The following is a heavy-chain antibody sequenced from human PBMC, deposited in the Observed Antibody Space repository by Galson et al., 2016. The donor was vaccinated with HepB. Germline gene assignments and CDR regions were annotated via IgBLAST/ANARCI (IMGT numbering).Heavy chain of an antibody. J-gene: IGHJ6*02. D-gene: IGHD3-22*01. V-gene: IGHV3-53*01. CDR2: IDGGGST. CDR1: GFTVSSKY. Sequence: SLRLSCAASGFTVSSKYMSWVRQAPGKGLEWVSVIDGGGSTYYADSVKGRFTISRDSARNTLLLQMKSLRAEDTAIYYCASAYDHYYYYYAMDVWGQGTTVTVSS. CDR3: ASAYDHYYYYYAMDV.